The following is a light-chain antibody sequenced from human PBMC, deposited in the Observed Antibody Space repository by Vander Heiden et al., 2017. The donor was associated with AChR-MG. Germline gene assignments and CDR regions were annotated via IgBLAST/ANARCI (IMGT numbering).Light chain of an antibody. Sequence: AIRITQSPSSLSASTGDRVTNTCRASQGISSYLAWYQQKPGKAPKLLIYAASTLQSGVPSRFSGSGSGTDFTLTISCLQSEDFATYYCQQYYSYPRTFDQGTKVEIK. CDR3: QQYYSYPRT. CDR1: QGISSY. V-gene: IGKV1-8*01. J-gene: IGKJ1*01. CDR2: AAS.